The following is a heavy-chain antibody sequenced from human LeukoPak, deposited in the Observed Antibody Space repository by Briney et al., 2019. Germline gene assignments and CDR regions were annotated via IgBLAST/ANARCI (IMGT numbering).Heavy chain of an antibody. V-gene: IGHV3-30-3*01. D-gene: IGHD2-2*01. Sequence: PGGSLRLSCAASGFTFSSYAMHWVRQAPGKGLEWVAVISYDGSNKYYADSVKGRFTISRDNSKNTVYLQMNSLRAEDTAVYYCAREVCSSTSCSEDVWGQGTTVTVSS. CDR3: AREVCSSTSCSEDV. CDR2: ISYDGSNK. CDR1: GFTFSSYA. J-gene: IGHJ6*02.